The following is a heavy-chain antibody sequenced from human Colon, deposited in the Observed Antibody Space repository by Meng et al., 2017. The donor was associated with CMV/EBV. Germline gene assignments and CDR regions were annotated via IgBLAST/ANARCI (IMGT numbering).Heavy chain of an antibody. CDR3: ARGYNWNYGGGFDY. CDR2: MNPNSGNT. D-gene: IGHD1-7*01. J-gene: IGHJ4*02. V-gene: IGHV1-8*03. Sequence: ASVKVSCKASGYTFTSYDINWVRQAPGQGLEWMGWMNPNSGNTGYAQKFQGRVTITRNTSISTAYMELSSLRSEDTAVYYCARGYNWNYGGGFDYWGQGTLVTVSS. CDR1: GYTFTSYD.